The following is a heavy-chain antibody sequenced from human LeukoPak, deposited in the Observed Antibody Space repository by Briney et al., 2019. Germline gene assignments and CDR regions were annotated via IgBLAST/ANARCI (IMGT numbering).Heavy chain of an antibody. CDR1: GFTFSSFS. J-gene: IGHJ6*03. D-gene: IGHD6-6*01. CDR2: IRSGGTNT. CDR3: ARDQQLVLPGHKQNYYYYYMDV. Sequence: PGGSLRLSCAASGFTFSSFSMNWVRQAPGKGLEWVSYIRSGGTNTDYTGSVKGRFTISRDNSKNTLYLQMNSLRAEDTAVYYCARDQQLVLPGHKQNYYYYYMDVWGKGTTVTVSS. V-gene: IGHV3-48*01.